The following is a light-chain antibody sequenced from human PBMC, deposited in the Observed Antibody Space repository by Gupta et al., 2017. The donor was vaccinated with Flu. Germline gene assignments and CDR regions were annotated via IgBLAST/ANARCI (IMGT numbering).Light chain of an antibody. Sequence: QSALTQPPSVSGSPGQSVTISCTGTSSDVGSYNRVSWYQQPPGTAPKLMIYDVSNRPSGVPDRFSGSKSGNTASLTISGLQEEDEADYYCSSDTSSSTYVFGTGTKVTVL. CDR1: SSDVGSYNR. V-gene: IGLV2-18*02. CDR2: DVS. J-gene: IGLJ1*01. CDR3: SSDTSSSTYV.